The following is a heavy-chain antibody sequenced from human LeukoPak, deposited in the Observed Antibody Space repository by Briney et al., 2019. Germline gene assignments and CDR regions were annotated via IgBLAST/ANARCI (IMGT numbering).Heavy chain of an antibody. CDR3: TRIFRTAHFDY. CDR2: IKSKTDGGTT. Sequence: RPGGSLRISRAASGFTFTNAWMNWVRQAPGKGLEWVRRIKSKTDGGTTDYAAPVKGRFTISRDDSENTLYLQVNSLKTEDTAVYYCTRIFRTAHFDYWGQGTPVTVSS. J-gene: IGHJ4*02. D-gene: IGHD2/OR15-2a*01. V-gene: IGHV3-15*07. CDR1: GFTFTNAW.